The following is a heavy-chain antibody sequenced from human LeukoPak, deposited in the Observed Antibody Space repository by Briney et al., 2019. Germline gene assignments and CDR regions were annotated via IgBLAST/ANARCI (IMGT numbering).Heavy chain of an antibody. Sequence: PGGSLRLSCAASGFTFSSYSMNWVRQAPGKGLEWVAAISTTSGNIYYADSVKGRFTISRDNAKNSLYLQMNSLRAEDTAVYYCARGPFGYSYGHIDYWGQGTLVTVSS. V-gene: IGHV3-21*01. D-gene: IGHD5-18*01. J-gene: IGHJ4*02. CDR3: ARGPFGYSYGHIDY. CDR1: GFTFSSYS. CDR2: ISTTSGNI.